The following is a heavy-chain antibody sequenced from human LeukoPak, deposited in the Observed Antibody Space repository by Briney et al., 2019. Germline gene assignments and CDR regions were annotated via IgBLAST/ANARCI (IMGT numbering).Heavy chain of an antibody. D-gene: IGHD3-10*01. J-gene: IGHJ4*02. CDR3: AKFGELLPFDY. Sequence: PGRSLRLSCAASGFTFDDYAMHWVRQAPGKGLEWVSGISSNSENRGYAESVKGRFTISRDNAKNTLYLQMNSLRAEDTAVYYCAKFGELLPFDYWGQGTLVTVSS. V-gene: IGHV3-9*01. CDR2: ISSNSENR. CDR1: GFTFDDYA.